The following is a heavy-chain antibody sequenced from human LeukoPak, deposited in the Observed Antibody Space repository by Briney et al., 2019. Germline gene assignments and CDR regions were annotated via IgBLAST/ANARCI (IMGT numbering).Heavy chain of an antibody. J-gene: IGHJ4*02. V-gene: IGHV3-74*01. D-gene: IGHD6-19*01. Sequence: GGSLRLSCTASGFTFSTHSMHWVRQAPGKGPVWVSRINSDGSSTRYADSVTGRFTISRDNSKNTVYLQMSYLRAEDTAVYYCARDGGSGWFKIDYWGQGTLVTVAS. CDR3: ARDGGSGWFKIDY. CDR1: GFTFSTHS. CDR2: INSDGSST.